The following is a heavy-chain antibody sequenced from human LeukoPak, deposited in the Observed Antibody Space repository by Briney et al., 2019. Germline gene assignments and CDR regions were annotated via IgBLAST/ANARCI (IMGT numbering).Heavy chain of an antibody. CDR2: INPEDSSK. J-gene: IGHJ3*02. CDR1: GYSFTSYW. D-gene: IGHD2-21*01. CDR3: ASAKGGSVVVNLFDAIDI. Sequence: GESLRISCKASGYSFTSYWIGGVRQMPGKGLEWLGIINPEDSSKRFNPSFQGQVSIAIDNSISTVYVQWSSLKASYTDMYYCASAKGGSVVVNLFDAIDIWGQGTMVSVSS. V-gene: IGHV5-51*01.